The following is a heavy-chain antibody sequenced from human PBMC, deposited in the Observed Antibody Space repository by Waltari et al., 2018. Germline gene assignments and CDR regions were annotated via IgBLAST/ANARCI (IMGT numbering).Heavy chain of an antibody. CDR1: GFIFSSYA. V-gene: IGHV3-30-3*01. CDR2: ISYDGSNR. D-gene: IGHD2-8*01. J-gene: IGHJ4*02. CDR3: AKDRGVCLDY. Sequence: QVQLVESGGGVVQPGRSLRLSCAASGFIFSSYAMHWVRQAPGEGLEWVAGISYDGSNRYYTDSVKGRFTISRDNSKNTLSLQMNSLRAEDTAVYYCAKDRGVCLDYWGQGTLVSVSS.